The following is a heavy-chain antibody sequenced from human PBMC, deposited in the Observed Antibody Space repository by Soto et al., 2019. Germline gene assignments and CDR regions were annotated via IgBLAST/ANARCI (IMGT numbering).Heavy chain of an antibody. Sequence: VQLVQSGAEVREPGASVKVSCKASGYSFTSLDINWVRQTTGQGLEWMGWMQPSSGRTGYAQKFQGRVTMTRDTSINTAYMELSSLTSDDTAFYYCARGVTAGVDYWVQGTLVTVSS. J-gene: IGHJ4*02. D-gene: IGHD1-26*01. CDR1: GYSFTSLD. V-gene: IGHV1-8*01. CDR2: MQPSSGRT. CDR3: ARGVTAGVDY.